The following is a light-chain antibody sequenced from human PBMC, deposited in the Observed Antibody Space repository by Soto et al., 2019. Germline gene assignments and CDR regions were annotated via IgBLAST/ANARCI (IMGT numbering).Light chain of an antibody. CDR3: SSYTSSSTVV. J-gene: IGLJ2*01. CDR1: SSDVGGYNY. CDR2: EVS. V-gene: IGLV2-14*01. Sequence: QSVLTQPASVSGSPGHAITISCTGPSSDVGGYNYVSWYQQHPGKAPKLMIYEVSNRPSGVSNRFSGSKSGNTASLTISGLQAEDEADYYCSSYTSSSTVVFGGGTKVTVL.